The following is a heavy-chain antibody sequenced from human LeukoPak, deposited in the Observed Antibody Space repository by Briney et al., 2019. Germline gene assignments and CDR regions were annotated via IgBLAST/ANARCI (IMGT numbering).Heavy chain of an antibody. V-gene: IGHV3-74*01. CDR1: GFTFSSYW. CDR3: AREWVYGDYFDH. J-gene: IGHJ4*02. Sequence: GGSLRLSCAASGFTFSSYWMHWVRQAPGKGLVWVSRINSDGSSTSYADSVKGRFTISRDNAKNTLYLQMNSLRAEDTAVYYCAREWVYGDYFDHWGQGTLVTVSS. D-gene: IGHD4-17*01. CDR2: INSDGSST.